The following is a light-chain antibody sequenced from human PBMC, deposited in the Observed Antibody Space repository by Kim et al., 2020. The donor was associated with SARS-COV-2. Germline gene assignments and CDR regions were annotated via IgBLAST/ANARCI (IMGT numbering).Light chain of an antibody. J-gene: IGKJ1*01. Sequence: ATINCTSSQSLLYSSNNKNSLGWYQQKPGQPPKLLIYWASTRESGVPDRFSGSGSGTDFTLTISSLQAEDVAVYYCQQYYSIPWTFGQGTKVDIK. CDR2: WAS. CDR3: QQYYSIPWT. V-gene: IGKV4-1*01. CDR1: QSLLYSSNNKNS.